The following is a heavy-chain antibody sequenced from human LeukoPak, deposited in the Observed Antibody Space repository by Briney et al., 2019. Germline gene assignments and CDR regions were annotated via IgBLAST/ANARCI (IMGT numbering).Heavy chain of an antibody. CDR3: ARVSSMVRGLIAYYFDY. Sequence: GASVKVSCKASGYTFTSYDINWVRQATGQGLEWMGWMNPNSGNTGYAQKFQGRVTITRNTSISTAYTELSSLRSEDTAVYYCARVSSMVRGLIAYYFDYWGQGTLVTVSS. CDR2: MNPNSGNT. V-gene: IGHV1-8*03. CDR1: GYTFTSYD. D-gene: IGHD3-10*01. J-gene: IGHJ4*02.